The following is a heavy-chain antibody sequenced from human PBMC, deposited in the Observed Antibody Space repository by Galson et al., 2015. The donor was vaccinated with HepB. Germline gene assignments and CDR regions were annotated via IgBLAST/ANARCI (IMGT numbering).Heavy chain of an antibody. D-gene: IGHD3-16*01. CDR1: GGTFINYG. CDR2: IIPIFGTA. CDR3: ARDTDYDYFWGSYAGMDV. Sequence: SVKVSCKASGGTFINYGINWVRQAPGQGLEWMGGIIPIFGTADYAQKFHGRVTITVDEDTDTVYMELSSLRSDDTAVYYCARDTDYDYFWGSYAGMDVWGQGTTVTVSS. J-gene: IGHJ6*02. V-gene: IGHV1-69*13.